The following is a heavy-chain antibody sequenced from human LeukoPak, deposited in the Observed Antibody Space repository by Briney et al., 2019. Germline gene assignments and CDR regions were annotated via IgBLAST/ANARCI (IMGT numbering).Heavy chain of an antibody. CDR1: GFIFSTYW. D-gene: IGHD2-21*01. CDR3: VRESYSRGDFN. V-gene: IGHV3-7*01. CDR2: IKYDGNEK. Sequence: PGGSLRLSCAASGFIFSTYWMTWVRQAPGKGLEWVATIKYDGNEKCYVDSVRGRFTISRDNAKNSLYLQMNSLTAEDTAVYYCVRESYSRGDFNWGQGTLVSVSS. J-gene: IGHJ4*02.